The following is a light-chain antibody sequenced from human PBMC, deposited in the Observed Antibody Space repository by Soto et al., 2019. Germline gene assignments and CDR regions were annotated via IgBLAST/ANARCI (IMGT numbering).Light chain of an antibody. CDR2: DVT. Sequence: QSALTQPRSVSGSPGQSVTISCTGASNNVGGYNYVSWYQHHPGKVPQLIIYDVTKRPSGVPDRFSGSKSGNTASLTISGLQVADEADYYCCSYAGTYNWIFGGGAKLTVL. J-gene: IGLJ2*01. CDR3: CSYAGTYNWI. V-gene: IGLV2-11*01. CDR1: SNNVGGYNY.